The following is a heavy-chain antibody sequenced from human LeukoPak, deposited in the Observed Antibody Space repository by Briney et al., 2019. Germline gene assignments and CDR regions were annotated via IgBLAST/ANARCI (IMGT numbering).Heavy chain of an antibody. J-gene: IGHJ4*02. V-gene: IGHV1-2*02. Sequence: ASVKVSCKASGYTFTGYYMHWVRQAPGQGLEWMGWINPNSGGTNYAQKFQGRVTMTRDTSISTAYMELSRLRSDDTAVYYCARERIVGATETIDYWGQGTLVTVSS. D-gene: IGHD1-26*01. CDR1: GYTFTGYY. CDR2: INPNSGGT. CDR3: ARERIVGATETIDY.